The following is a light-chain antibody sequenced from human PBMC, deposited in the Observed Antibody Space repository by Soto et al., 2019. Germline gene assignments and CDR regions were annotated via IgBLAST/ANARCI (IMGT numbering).Light chain of an antibody. J-gene: IGKJ1*01. CDR1: QSVSGN. V-gene: IGKV3-15*01. CDR2: GAS. Sequence: EIVMTQSPATLSVSPGERATLSCRASQSVSGNLAWYQQKPGQAPRLLIYGASTRATGIPVRFSGSGSGTEFTLTISSLQSEDFAVYYCQQYTTWPRTFGEGTKVEIK. CDR3: QQYTTWPRT.